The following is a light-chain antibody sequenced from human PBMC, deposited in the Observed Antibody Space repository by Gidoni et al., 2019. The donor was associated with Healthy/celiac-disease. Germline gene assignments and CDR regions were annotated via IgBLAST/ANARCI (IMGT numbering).Light chain of an antibody. CDR1: QSVSSN. Sequence: ELVMPQPPATLSVSPGERATLSCRASQSVSSNLAWYQQKPGQAPRLLIYGASTRATGIPARFSGSGSGTEFTLTISSLQSEDFAVYYCQQYNNWPTWTFGQGTKVEIK. CDR2: GAS. V-gene: IGKV3-15*01. CDR3: QQYNNWPTWT. J-gene: IGKJ1*01.